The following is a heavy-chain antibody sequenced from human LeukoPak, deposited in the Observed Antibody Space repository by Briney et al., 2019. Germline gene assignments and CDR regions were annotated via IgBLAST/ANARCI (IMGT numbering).Heavy chain of an antibody. J-gene: IGHJ4*02. CDR2: IYTGDSDT. CDR1: GYSFTSYW. D-gene: IGHD6-19*01. V-gene: IGHV5-51*01. CDR3: ARLSPGYSSGWSERGVDY. Sequence: GESLKISCKGSGYSFTSYWIGWVRQMPGKGLEWMGIIYTGDSDTRYSPSFQGQVTISADKSISTAYLQWSSLKASDTAMYYCARLSPGYSSGWSERGVDYWGQGTLVTVSS.